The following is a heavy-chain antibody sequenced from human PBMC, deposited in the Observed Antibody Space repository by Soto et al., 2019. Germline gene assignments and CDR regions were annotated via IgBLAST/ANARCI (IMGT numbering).Heavy chain of an antibody. CDR1: GGSISSGGYY. CDR3: ARVSPWDYGDYVGPYFQN. CDR2: IYYSGST. V-gene: IGHV4-31*03. J-gene: IGHJ1*01. D-gene: IGHD4-17*01. Sequence: QMQLQESGPGLVMPSQTLSLTYTVSGGSISSGGYYWGWIRQHPGKGLEWIGYIYYSGSTYYNPSLKSRVTISVDTSKNQFSLKLRSVTAADTAVYYCARVSPWDYGDYVGPYFQNWGQGTLVTVSS.